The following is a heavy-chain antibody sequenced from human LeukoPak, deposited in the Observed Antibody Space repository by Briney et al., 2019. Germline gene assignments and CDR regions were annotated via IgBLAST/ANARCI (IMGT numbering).Heavy chain of an antibody. CDR2: IKQDGSEK. CDR3: AREGDYDSSADAFDI. Sequence: GGSLSLSCAASGFTFSSYWMSWVRQAPGKGLKWVANIKQDGSEKYNADSVKGRFTISRDNAKNSLYLQMNSLRAEDTAVYSCAREGDYDSSADAFDIWGQGTMVTVSS. V-gene: IGHV3-7*01. J-gene: IGHJ3*02. CDR1: GFTFSSYW. D-gene: IGHD3-22*01.